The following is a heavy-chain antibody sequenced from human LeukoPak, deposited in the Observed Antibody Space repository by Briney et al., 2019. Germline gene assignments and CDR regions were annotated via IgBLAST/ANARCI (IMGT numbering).Heavy chain of an antibody. CDR1: GGSISSSSYY. J-gene: IGHJ4*02. CDR3: ATGALMTNFDY. D-gene: IGHD3-16*01. Sequence: SETPSLTCTVSGGSISSSSYYWGWIRQPPGEGLEWIGTIYYSGSTYYNPSLKSRVTISVDTSKNQFSLKLSSVTAAGTAVYYCATGALMTNFDYWGQGTLVTVSS. V-gene: IGHV4-39*05. CDR2: IYYSGST.